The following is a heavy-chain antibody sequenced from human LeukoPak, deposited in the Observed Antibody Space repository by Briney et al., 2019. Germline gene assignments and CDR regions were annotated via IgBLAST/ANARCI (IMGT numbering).Heavy chain of an antibody. J-gene: IGHJ4*02. D-gene: IGHD3-22*01. CDR1: GGTFSSYA. Sequence: SVKVSCKASGGTFSSYAISWVRQAPGQGLEWMGGIIPIFGTANYAQKFQGRVTMTTDTSTSTAYMELRSLRSDDTAVYYCAVTHTYYYDSSGYWDYWGQGTLVTVSS. CDR2: IIPIFGTA. CDR3: AVTHTYYYDSSGYWDY. V-gene: IGHV1-69*05.